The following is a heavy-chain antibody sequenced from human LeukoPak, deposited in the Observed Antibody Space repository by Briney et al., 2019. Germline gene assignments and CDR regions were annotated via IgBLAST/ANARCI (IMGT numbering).Heavy chain of an antibody. D-gene: IGHD5-12*01. Sequence: GGSLRLSCAASGFTVSTNYMIWVRQAPGKGLEWVSYISSSSSYTNYADSVKGRFTISRDNAKNSLYLQMNSLRAEDTAVYYCAREHSGYDPFIDYWGQGTLVTVSS. J-gene: IGHJ4*02. V-gene: IGHV3-11*06. CDR2: ISSSSSYT. CDR3: AREHSGYDPFIDY. CDR1: GFTVSTNY.